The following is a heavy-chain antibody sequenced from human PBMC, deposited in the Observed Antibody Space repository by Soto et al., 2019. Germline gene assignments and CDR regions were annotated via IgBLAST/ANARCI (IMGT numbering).Heavy chain of an antibody. CDR2: ISYDGSNK. J-gene: IGHJ6*02. Sequence: GGSLRLSCAASGFTFFSYGMHWVRQAPGKGLEWVAGISYDGSNKYYVDSVKGRFTISRDNSKNTLYLQMNSLTAEDTAVYYCAKDGGPGGDWNDIYYYYGMDVWGQGTTVTVSS. CDR1: GFTFFSYG. CDR3: AKDGGPGGDWNDIYYYYGMDV. V-gene: IGHV3-30*18. D-gene: IGHD1-1*01.